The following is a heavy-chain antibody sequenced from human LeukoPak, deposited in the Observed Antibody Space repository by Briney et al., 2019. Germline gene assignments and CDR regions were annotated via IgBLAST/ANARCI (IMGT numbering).Heavy chain of an antibody. J-gene: IGHJ4*02. D-gene: IGHD4-17*01. V-gene: IGHV3-21*01. CDR2: ISSSSSYI. CDR3: ARSPDYGDYDSLADY. CDR1: GFTFSSYS. Sequence: GGSLRLSCAASGFTFSSYSMNWPRQATGKGLEWVSSISSSSSYIYYADSVKGRFTISRDNAKNSLYLQMNSLRADDTAVYYCARSPDYGDYDSLADYWGQGTLVTVSS.